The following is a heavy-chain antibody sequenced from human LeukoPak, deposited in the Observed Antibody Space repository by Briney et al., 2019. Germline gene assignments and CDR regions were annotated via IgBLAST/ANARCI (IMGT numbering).Heavy chain of an antibody. CDR1: GYTFTSYG. V-gene: IGHV1-18*01. CDR3: VRDIVVVPAATFSSGWYSYYYGMDV. Sequence: ASVKVSCKASGYTFTSYGLSWVRQAPGQGLEWMGWISAYNGNTNYAQKLQGRVTMTTDTSTSTAYMELRSLRSDDTAVYYCVRDIVVVPAATFSSGWYSYYYGMDVWGQGTTVTVSS. D-gene: IGHD2-2*01. CDR2: ISAYNGNT. J-gene: IGHJ6*02.